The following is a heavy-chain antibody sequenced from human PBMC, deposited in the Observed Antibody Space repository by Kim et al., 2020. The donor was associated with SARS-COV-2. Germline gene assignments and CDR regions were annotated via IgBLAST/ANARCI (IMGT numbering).Heavy chain of an antibody. CDR3: ARYSSSSTYSSGWFYYYYYMDV. CDR2: IKQDGSEK. Sequence: GGSLRLSCAASGFTFSSYWMSWVRQAPGKGLEWVANIKQDGSEKYYVDSVKGRFTISRYNAKNSLYLQMNSLRAEDTAVYYCARYSSSSTYSSGWFYYYYYMDVWGKGTTVTVSS. CDR1: GFTFSSYW. D-gene: IGHD6-19*01. J-gene: IGHJ6*03. V-gene: IGHV3-7*01.